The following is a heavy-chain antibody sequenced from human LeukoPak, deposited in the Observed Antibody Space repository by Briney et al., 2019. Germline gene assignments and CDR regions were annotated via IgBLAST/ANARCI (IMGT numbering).Heavy chain of an antibody. D-gene: IGHD3-3*01. CDR3: ARLEWDILVGTFDI. CDR1: GFTVSSNY. Sequence: GGSLRLSCAASGFTVSSNYMSWVRQTPGKGLDWVSFIYSGGSTYYADSVKGRFTISRDNSKNTLYLQMNSLRAEDTAVYYCARLEWDILVGTFDIWGQGTMVTVSS. J-gene: IGHJ3*02. CDR2: IYSGGST. V-gene: IGHV3-53*01.